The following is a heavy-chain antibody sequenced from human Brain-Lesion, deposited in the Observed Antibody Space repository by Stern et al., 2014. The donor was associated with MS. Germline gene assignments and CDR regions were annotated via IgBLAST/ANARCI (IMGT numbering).Heavy chain of an antibody. V-gene: IGHV4-4*02. CDR2: IYKRGSG. CDR1: GASISNTQW. CDR3: ARNPRRGGLSGYYHGMDV. Sequence: VQLVESGPGLVKPSGTLSLTCAVSGASISNTQWWTWVRQSPGKGLGWAGEIYKRGSGNYKPSLRSRFTISVDRSKNSFSLKLNSVTAADSAVYYCARNPRRGGLSGYYHGMDVWGQGTTVTVSS. D-gene: IGHD2/OR15-2a*01. J-gene: IGHJ6*02.